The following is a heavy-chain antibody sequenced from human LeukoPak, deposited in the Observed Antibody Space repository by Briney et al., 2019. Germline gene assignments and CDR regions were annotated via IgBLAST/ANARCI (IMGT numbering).Heavy chain of an antibody. CDR1: GGSFSGYS. CDR3: ARGVDYYGV. CDR2: INHSGGT. V-gene: IGHV4-34*01. Sequence: PSETLSVTCAVYGGSFSGYSWNWIRQPPVKGLEWIGEINHSGGTNYNPSLKSRVTISVDTSKKQFSLKLSSVTAADTAVYYCARGVDYYGVWGQGTLVTVSS. D-gene: IGHD3-10*01. J-gene: IGHJ4*01.